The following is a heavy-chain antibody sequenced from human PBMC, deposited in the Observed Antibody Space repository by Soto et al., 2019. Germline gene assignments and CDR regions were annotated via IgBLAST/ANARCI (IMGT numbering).Heavy chain of an antibody. CDR3: ARSIQEDIGVAGPKDIWFDP. CDR2: ISAYNGNT. J-gene: IGHJ5*02. Sequence: ASVKVSCKASGYTFTNYGMTWVRQAPGQGLEWMGWISAYNGNTKYAQKLQGTVTMTTDTSTSTAHMELRSLRSEDTAVYYCARSIQEDIGVAGPKDIWFDPWGQGTLVTVSS. D-gene: IGHD6-19*01. V-gene: IGHV1-18*01. CDR1: GYTFTNYG.